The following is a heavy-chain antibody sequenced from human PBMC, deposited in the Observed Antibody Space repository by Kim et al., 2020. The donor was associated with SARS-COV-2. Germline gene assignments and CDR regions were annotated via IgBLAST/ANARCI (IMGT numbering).Heavy chain of an antibody. J-gene: IGHJ6*04. V-gene: IGHV3-23*01. CDR1: GFSFQQYA. CDR3: ARASEYPRNWYDFYHYFLDV. CDR2: ISGGGLST. D-gene: IGHD6-13*01. Sequence: GGSLRLSCAVSGFSFQQYAMTWVRQAPGKGLEWISTISGGGLSTYYADSVKGRFTISRDNSGNILYLQMSDLRVEDTAIYYCARASEYPRNWYDFYHYFLDVWGKGTAVTVSP.